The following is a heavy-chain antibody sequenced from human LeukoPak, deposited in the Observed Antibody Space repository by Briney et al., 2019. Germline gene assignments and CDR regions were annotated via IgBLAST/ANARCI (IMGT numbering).Heavy chain of an antibody. J-gene: IGHJ4*02. CDR3: ARVYDSYGYGPDY. V-gene: IGHV3-74*01. Sequence: QPGGSLRLSCAASGFTFSSYWMHWVRQAPGKELVWVSRINSDGSTTSYADSVKVRFTISRDNAKSTLYLQMNSLRAEDTAVYYCARVYDSYGYGPDYWGQGTLVTVSS. CDR2: INSDGSTT. D-gene: IGHD5-18*01. CDR1: GFTFSSYW.